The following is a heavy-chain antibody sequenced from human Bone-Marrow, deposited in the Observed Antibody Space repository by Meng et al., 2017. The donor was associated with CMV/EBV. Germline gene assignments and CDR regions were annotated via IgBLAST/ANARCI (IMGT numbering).Heavy chain of an antibody. CDR2: ISGSGGST. V-gene: IGHV3-23*01. D-gene: IGHD2-2*01. CDR3: AKDRVCSSTSCYFWYFDL. Sequence: FTFSRDAMRWVRQAPGKGLEWVSAISGSGGSTYYADSVKGRFTISRDNSKNTLYLQMNSLRAEDTAVYYCAKDRVCSSTSCYFWYFDLWGRGTLVTVSS. J-gene: IGHJ2*01. CDR1: FTFSRDA.